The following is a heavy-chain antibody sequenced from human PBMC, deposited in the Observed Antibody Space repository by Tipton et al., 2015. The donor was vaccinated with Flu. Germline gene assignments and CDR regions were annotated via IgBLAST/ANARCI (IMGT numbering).Heavy chain of an antibody. CDR2: IYTTGDI. CDR1: GDSISSSAYH. Sequence: TLSLTCTVSGDSISSSAYHWTWVRQPAGAGLEWIGQIYTTGDIYYSPSLKTRVSISVDTSKNQYSLRLTSVTAADTAVYYCTSLLAGGGGRGSWGQGTLVTVSS. J-gene: IGHJ5*02. CDR3: TSLLAGGGGRGS. V-gene: IGHV4-61*09. D-gene: IGHD3-16*01.